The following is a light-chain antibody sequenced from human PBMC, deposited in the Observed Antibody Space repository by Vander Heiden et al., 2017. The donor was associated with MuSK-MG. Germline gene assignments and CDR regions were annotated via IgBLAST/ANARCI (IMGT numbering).Light chain of an antibody. CDR1: QSISSW. CDR3: QQHNSYPLT. Sequence: IQMTQPPSTLSASVGDRVTITCRASQSISSWLAWYQQKPGKAPKLLIYKTSSLESGVPSRFSGSGSGTEFTLTISSLQPDDFATYYCQQHNSYPLTFGQGTKVDIK. V-gene: IGKV1-5*03. J-gene: IGKJ1*01. CDR2: KTS.